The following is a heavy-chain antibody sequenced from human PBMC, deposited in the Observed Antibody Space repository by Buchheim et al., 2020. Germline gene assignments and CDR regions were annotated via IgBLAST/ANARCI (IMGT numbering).Heavy chain of an antibody. Sequence: QLQLQESGPGLVKPSETLSLTCTVSGGSISSSSYYWGWIRQPPGKGLEWIGSIYYSGSTYYNPSLKSRVTISVATSKNQFSLKLSSVTAADTAVYYCARGIAAAGRYVFYYYGMDVWGQGTT. CDR1: GGSISSSSYY. V-gene: IGHV4-39*01. D-gene: IGHD6-13*01. CDR3: ARGIAAAGRYVFYYYGMDV. J-gene: IGHJ6*02. CDR2: IYYSGST.